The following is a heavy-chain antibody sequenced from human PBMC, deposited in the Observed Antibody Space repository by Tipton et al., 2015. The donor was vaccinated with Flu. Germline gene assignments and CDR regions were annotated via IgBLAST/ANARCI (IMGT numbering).Heavy chain of an antibody. CDR3: ARDHDGGFIVVVPTASGYFDL. CDR2: ISGYNGNT. V-gene: IGHV1-18*01. Sequence: QVQLVQSGAEVKKPGASVKVSCKASGYTFRNYGISWVRQAPGQGLEWMGWISGYNGNTNYAQKFQGRVTVTTDTPTNTVYMELRSLRSDDTAVYYCARDHDGGFIVVVPTASGYFDLWGRGTLVTVSS. J-gene: IGHJ2*01. D-gene: IGHD2-2*01. CDR1: GYTFRNYG.